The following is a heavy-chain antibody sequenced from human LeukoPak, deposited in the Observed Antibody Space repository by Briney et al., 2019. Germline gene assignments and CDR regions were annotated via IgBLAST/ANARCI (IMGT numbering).Heavy chain of an antibody. CDR2: IYSGGST. D-gene: IGHD4-23*01. V-gene: IGHV3-66*02. CDR1: GFTVSSNY. J-gene: IGHJ4*02. CDR3: ARKTVVGSYFDY. Sequence: GGSLRLSCAASGFTVSSNYMSWVRQAPGKGLEWVSVIYSGGSTYYADSVKGRFTISRDNSKNTLYLQMNSLRAEDTAVYYCARKTVVGSYFDYWGKGTPVTVSS.